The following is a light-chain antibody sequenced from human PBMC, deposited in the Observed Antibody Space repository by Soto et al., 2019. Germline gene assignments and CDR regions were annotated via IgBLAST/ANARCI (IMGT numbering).Light chain of an antibody. CDR1: QSVSSSY. CDR3: QQYGSSPPMYT. J-gene: IGKJ2*01. Sequence: EIVLTQSPGTLSLSPGERATLSCRASQSVSSSYLAWYQQKPGQAPRLLIYGASSRATGIPDRFSGSGSGTDFALTISRLEPEDFAVYDCQQYGSSPPMYTFGQGTKLEIK. V-gene: IGKV3-20*01. CDR2: GAS.